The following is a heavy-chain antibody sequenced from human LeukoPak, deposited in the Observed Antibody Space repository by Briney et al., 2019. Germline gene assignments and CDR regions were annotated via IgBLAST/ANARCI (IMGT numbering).Heavy chain of an antibody. Sequence: SETLSLTCTVSGGSSSDTTHYWAWVRQPPGKGLEWIGSINCSGTKYYPALKTRSIITGDTSRNQYSLKLSSMTAADAAVYYCASPSKIVISRGGFEIWGQGTMVTVSA. CDR1: GGSSSDTTHY. D-gene: IGHD2-21*01. J-gene: IGHJ3*02. CDR2: INCSGT. V-gene: IGHV4-39*01. CDR3: ASPSKIVISRGGFEI.